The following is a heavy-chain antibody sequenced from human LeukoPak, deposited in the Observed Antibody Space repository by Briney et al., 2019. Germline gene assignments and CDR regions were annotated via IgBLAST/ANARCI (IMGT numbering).Heavy chain of an antibody. Sequence: PGGSLRLSCAASGFTFSSYAMHWVRQAPGKGLEWVAVISNDGSNKNYADSVKGRFTISRDNSKTTLYLQMNSLRAEDTAVYYCAREHCSSTSCVFGYWGQGTLVTVSS. D-gene: IGHD2-2*01. CDR3: AREHCSSTSCVFGY. CDR2: ISNDGSNK. J-gene: IGHJ4*02. V-gene: IGHV3-30-3*01. CDR1: GFTFSSYA.